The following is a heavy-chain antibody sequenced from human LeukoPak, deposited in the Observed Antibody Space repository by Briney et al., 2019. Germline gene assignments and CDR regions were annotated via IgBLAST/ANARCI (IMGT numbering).Heavy chain of an antibody. J-gene: IGHJ3*02. CDR1: GYTFTGYY. Sequence: GASVKVSCKASGYTFTGYYMHWVRQAPGQGLEWMGWINPNSGGTNYAQKFQGRVTMTRDTSISTAYMELSRLRSDDTAVYYCARVGWIRGLGAFDIWGQGTMVTVSS. V-gene: IGHV1-2*02. CDR3: ARVGWIRGLGAFDI. CDR2: INPNSGGT. D-gene: IGHD5-12*01.